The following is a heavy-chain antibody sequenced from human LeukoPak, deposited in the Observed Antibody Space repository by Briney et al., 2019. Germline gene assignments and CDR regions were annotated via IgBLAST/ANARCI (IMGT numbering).Heavy chain of an antibody. CDR2: MNPNSGNT. V-gene: IGHV1-8*01. D-gene: IGHD4-17*01. J-gene: IGHJ4*02. Sequence: ASVKVSCKASGYTFTSYDINWVRQATGQGLEWMGWMNPNSGNTGYAQKFQGRVTMTRDTSISTAYMELNSLRSEDTAVYYCARTLTYGDYDFDYWGKGTLVTVSS. CDR1: GYTFTSYD. CDR3: ARTLTYGDYDFDY.